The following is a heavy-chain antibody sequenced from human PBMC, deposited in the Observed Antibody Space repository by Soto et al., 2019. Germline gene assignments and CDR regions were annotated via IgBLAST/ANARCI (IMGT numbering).Heavy chain of an antibody. Sequence: GGSLRLSCAASGFTFSSYSMNWVRQAPGKGLEWVSSISSSSSYIYYADSVKGRFTISRDNAKNSLYLQMNSLRAEDTAVYYCARDIGSSSRIYYYYYYMDVWGKGTTVTVSS. CDR1: GFTFSSYS. D-gene: IGHD6-6*01. CDR2: ISSSSSYI. J-gene: IGHJ6*03. V-gene: IGHV3-21*01. CDR3: ARDIGSSSRIYYYYYYMDV.